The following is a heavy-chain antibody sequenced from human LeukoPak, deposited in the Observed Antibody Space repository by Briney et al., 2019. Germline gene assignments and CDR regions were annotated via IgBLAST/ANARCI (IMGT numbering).Heavy chain of an antibody. Sequence: GGPLRLSCAASGFTLCRYWMDWVRQAPGKGLEWVANIKPEGSEKYYVDSVKGRFTISRDNAKNSLYLQMNSLRVEDTAVYYCGRDKYGAYFDSWGQGTLVTPSA. D-gene: IGHD4-17*01. CDR1: GFTLCRYW. J-gene: IGHJ4*02. CDR3: GRDKYGAYFDS. CDR2: IKPEGSEK. V-gene: IGHV3-7*04.